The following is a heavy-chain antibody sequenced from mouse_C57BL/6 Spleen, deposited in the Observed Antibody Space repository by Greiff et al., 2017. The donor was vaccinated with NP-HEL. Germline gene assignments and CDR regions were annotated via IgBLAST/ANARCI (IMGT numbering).Heavy chain of an antibody. Sequence: EVQLQQSGPELVKPGASVKISCKASGYTFTDYYMNWVKQSHGKSLEWIGDINPNNGGTSYNQKFKGKATLTVDKSSSTAYMELRSLTSEDSAVYYCAAYYGNPHYYAMDYWGQGTSVTVSS. CDR2: INPNNGGT. CDR3: AAYYGNPHYYAMDY. J-gene: IGHJ4*01. V-gene: IGHV1-26*01. D-gene: IGHD2-10*01. CDR1: GYTFTDYY.